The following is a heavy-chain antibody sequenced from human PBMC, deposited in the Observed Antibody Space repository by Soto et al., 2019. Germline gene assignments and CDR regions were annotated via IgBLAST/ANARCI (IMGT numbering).Heavy chain of an antibody. D-gene: IGHD6-13*01. CDR3: AKPIGAAGYYGMDV. V-gene: IGHV3-30*18. J-gene: IGHJ6*02. CDR1: GFTFSHYD. Sequence: QVQLVESGGGLVQPGRSLRLSCAASGFTFSHYDMHWVRQAPGKGLEWVAVISFDGRNTYYGDSVKGRFTISRDKSKNKLYLQMNSLRVEDTAVYYCAKPIGAAGYYGMDVWGQGTTVTVSS. CDR2: ISFDGRNT.